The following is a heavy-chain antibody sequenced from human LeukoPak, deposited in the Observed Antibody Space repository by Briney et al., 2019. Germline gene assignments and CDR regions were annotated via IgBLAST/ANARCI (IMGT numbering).Heavy chain of an antibody. V-gene: IGHV4-34*01. J-gene: IGHJ6*03. Sequence: PSETLSLTCAVYGGSFSGYYWSWIRQPPGKGLEWIGEINHSGSTNYNPSLKSRVTISVHTSKNQFSLKLSSVTAADTAVYYCARDGRSGSYYYYMDVWGKGTTVTVSS. CDR2: INHSGST. CDR1: GGSFSGYY. CDR3: ARDGRSGSYYYYMDV. D-gene: IGHD1-26*01.